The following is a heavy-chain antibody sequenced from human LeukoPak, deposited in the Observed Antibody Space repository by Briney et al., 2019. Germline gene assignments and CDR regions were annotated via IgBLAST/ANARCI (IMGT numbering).Heavy chain of an antibody. D-gene: IGHD1-14*01. CDR2: IIPILGIA. CDR3: ARDADITGYFDY. Sequence: GASVKVSRKASGGTFSSYAISWVRQAPGQGLEWMGRIIPILGIANYAQKFQGRVTITADKSTSTAYMELSSLRSEDTAVYYCARDADITGYFDYWGQGTLVTVSS. V-gene: IGHV1-69*04. J-gene: IGHJ4*02. CDR1: GGTFSSYA.